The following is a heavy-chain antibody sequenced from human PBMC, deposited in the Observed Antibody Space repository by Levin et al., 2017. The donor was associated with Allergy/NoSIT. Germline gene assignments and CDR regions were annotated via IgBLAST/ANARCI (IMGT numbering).Heavy chain of an antibody. J-gene: IGHJ4*02. Sequence: SCAASGFIFSDFYVTWIRQAPGKGLEWISYISTTGSDIDYADSVKGRFTVSRDNAKNSVYLQMNSLRAEDTAMYYCSVLYYWGQGTLVTVSS. CDR1: GFIFSDFY. CDR3: SVLYY. CDR2: ISTTGSDI. V-gene: IGHV3-11*01. D-gene: IGHD2-15*01.